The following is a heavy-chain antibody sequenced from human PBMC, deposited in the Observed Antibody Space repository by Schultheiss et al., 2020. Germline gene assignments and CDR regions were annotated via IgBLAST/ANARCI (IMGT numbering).Heavy chain of an antibody. CDR3: ARFRSGCANYYYGIDV. V-gene: IGHV4-39*01. CDR2: IYFSGTT. Sequence: SETLSLTCTVSGDSITTPNFYWGWVRQSPGRGLEWIGSIYFSGTTYYNPSLRSRVTISVDTSKNQFSLKLSSVTAADTAVYYCARFRSGCANYYYGIDVWGQGTTVTVSS. D-gene: IGHD6-19*01. J-gene: IGHJ6*02. CDR1: GDSITTPNFY.